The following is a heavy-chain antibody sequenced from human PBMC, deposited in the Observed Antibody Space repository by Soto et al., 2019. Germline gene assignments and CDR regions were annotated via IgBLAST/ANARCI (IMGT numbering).Heavy chain of an antibody. CDR1: GYYISSGYY. CDR2: LYHDGTT. CDR3: AREHWNYYFDF. Sequence: SETLSLTCAVSGYYISSGYYWGWIRQAPGKGLEWIGTLYHDGTTYHNPSLERRVTMSVDMSKNHFSLKLTSVTAADTAVYFRAREHWNYYFDFWGQGALVTVSS. V-gene: IGHV4-38-2*02. J-gene: IGHJ4*02. D-gene: IGHD1-7*01.